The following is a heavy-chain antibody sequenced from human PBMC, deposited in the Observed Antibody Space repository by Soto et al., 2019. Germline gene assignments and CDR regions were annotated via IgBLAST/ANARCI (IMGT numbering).Heavy chain of an antibody. CDR2: IIPIFGTA. Sequence: ASVKVSCKASGCTFSSYAISWVRQAPGQGLEWMGGIIPIFGTANYAQKFQGRVTITADESTSTAYMELSSLRSEDTAVYYCARGHSYGAGHWFEPWGEATPVIVS. CDR3: ARGHSYGAGHWFEP. CDR1: GCTFSSYA. V-gene: IGHV1-69*13. J-gene: IGHJ5*02. D-gene: IGHD5-18*01.